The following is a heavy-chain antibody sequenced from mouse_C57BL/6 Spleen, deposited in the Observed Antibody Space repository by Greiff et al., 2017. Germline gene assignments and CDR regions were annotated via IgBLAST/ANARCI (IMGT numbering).Heavy chain of an antibody. Sequence: QVQLKQPGAELVRPGSSVQLSCKASGYTFTSYWMHWVKQRPIQGLEWIGNIDPSDSETHYNQKFKDKATLTVDKSSSTAYMQLSRLTSEDSAVYYCARAVLRYEDYFDYWGQGTTLTVSS. J-gene: IGHJ2*01. CDR2: IDPSDSET. D-gene: IGHD1-1*01. CDR3: ARAVLRYEDYFDY. V-gene: IGHV1-52*01. CDR1: GYTFTSYW.